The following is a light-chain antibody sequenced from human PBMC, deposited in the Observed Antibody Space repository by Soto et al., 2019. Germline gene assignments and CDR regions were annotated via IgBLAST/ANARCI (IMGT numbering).Light chain of an antibody. CDR1: QSISSW. J-gene: IGKJ5*01. CDR2: AAS. CDR3: QQASSFPPT. V-gene: IGKV1-12*01. Sequence: DIQLTHSPSFLSASVGDRVTITCRASQSISSWLAWYQQKPGKAPKIMIYAASSLQGGVPSRFSGSGSGTEFTLTISSLQPEDFATYYCQQASSFPPTFGQGTRLEIK.